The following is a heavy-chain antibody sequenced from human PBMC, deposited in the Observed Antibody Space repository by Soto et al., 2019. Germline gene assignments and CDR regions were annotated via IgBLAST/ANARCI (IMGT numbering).Heavy chain of an antibody. CDR1: GFTVRSNY. CDR3: ARDKDGNDYGLLGY. D-gene: IGHD5-12*01. J-gene: IGHJ4*02. Sequence: EVQLVESGGGLVQPGGSLRLSCAASGFTVRSNYMSWVRQAPGKGLEWVSVIYSGGSTYYADSVRGRFTISRDNSKNTLDLQMHSLTADDTAVYYCARDKDGNDYGLLGYWGQGTLVTVSS. CDR2: IYSGGST. V-gene: IGHV3-53*01.